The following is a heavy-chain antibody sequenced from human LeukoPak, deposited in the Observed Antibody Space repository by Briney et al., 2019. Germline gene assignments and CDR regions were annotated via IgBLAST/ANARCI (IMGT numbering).Heavy chain of an antibody. J-gene: IGHJ4*02. Sequence: PSVTVSCTASGYTSTSHGISWVRHAPAQGRGWMGWSSAYNGNTNHAQKLQVRVTVTTDTSTSTAYMELRSVRSDDTAVYYCARDAYSYGYDFWGQGTLVTVSS. CDR2: SSAYNGNT. CDR3: ARDAYSYGYDF. D-gene: IGHD5-18*01. CDR1: GYTSTSHG. V-gene: IGHV1-18*01.